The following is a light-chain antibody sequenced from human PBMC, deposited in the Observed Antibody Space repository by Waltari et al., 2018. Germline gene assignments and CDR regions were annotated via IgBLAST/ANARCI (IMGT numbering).Light chain of an antibody. V-gene: IGKV1-39*01. CDR1: QRVSSY. CDR3: QQSYNTPRT. Sequence: DIQVTQSPSSLSASVGDRITLTCRTSQRVSSYLNWYQQKQGEAPKLLIYAASTLHRGVPSRFSGSGSGTDYTLTITSLQPEDFATYFCQQSYNTPRTFGLGTKLQIK. J-gene: IGKJ2*01. CDR2: AAS.